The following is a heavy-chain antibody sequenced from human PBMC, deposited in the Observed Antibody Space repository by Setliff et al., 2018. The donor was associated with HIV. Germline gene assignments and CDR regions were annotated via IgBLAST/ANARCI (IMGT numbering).Heavy chain of an antibody. J-gene: IGHJ4*02. V-gene: IGHV3-49*04. Sequence: PGGSLRLSCTASGFTFGDYAMTWVRQAPGKGLEWVGFIRGKPSGGTTEYAASVKGRFTISRDDSKSVAYLQMSSLKTEDTAVYYSTPWTGTSRFDYWGQGTLVTVSS. CDR2: IRGKPSGGTT. CDR1: GFTFGDYA. D-gene: IGHD1-7*01. CDR3: TPWTGTSRFDY.